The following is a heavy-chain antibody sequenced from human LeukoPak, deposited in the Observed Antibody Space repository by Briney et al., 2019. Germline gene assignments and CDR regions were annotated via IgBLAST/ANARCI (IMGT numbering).Heavy chain of an antibody. J-gene: IGHJ6*03. CDR2: IYTSGST. Sequence: SETLSLTCTVSGGSISSGSYYWSWIRQPAGKGLEWIGRIYTSGSTNYNPSLKSRVTISVDTSKNQFSLKLSSVTAADTAVYYCARAPLGSGSYNYYYYYMDVWGKGTTVTVS. V-gene: IGHV4-61*02. CDR3: ARAPLGSGSYNYYYYYMDV. D-gene: IGHD3-10*01. CDR1: GGSISSGSYY.